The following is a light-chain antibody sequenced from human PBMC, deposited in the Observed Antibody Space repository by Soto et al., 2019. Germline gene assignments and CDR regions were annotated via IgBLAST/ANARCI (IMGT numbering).Light chain of an antibody. CDR1: SSDVGGYNY. J-gene: IGLJ1*01. CDR3: SSYTSSSAYV. V-gene: IGLV2-14*01. Sequence: QSALTQPASVSGSTGQSITISCTGASSDVGGYNYVSWYQQQPGKAPKLMIYDVSNRPSGVSNRFSGSKSGNTASLTISGLQAEDVADYYCSSYTSSSAYVFGTGTKVTVL. CDR2: DVS.